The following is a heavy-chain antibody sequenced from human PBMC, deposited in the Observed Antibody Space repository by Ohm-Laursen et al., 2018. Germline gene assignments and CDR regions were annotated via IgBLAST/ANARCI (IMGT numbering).Heavy chain of an antibody. J-gene: IGHJ4*02. CDR1: GGSFSGYY. CDR2: INNSGST. D-gene: IGHD6-13*01. CDR3: ARVRGPLYSSSWYPDY. Sequence: GTLSLTCAVYGGSFSGYYWSWIRQPPGKGLEWIGEINNSGSTNYNPSLKRRVTISVDTAKNQFSLKLSYVTAADTAVYYCARVRGPLYSSSWYPDYWGQGTLVTASS. V-gene: IGHV4-34*01.